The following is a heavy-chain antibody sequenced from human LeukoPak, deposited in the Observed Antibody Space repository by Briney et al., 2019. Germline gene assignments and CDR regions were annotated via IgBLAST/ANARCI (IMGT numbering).Heavy chain of an antibody. CDR1: GYTFTGYY. Sequence: ASVKVSCKASGYTFTGYYMHWVRQAPGQGLEWMGWSNPNSGGTNYAQKFQGRVTMTRDKSTSTVYMELSSLRSEDTAVYYCARQGTAYYDSSGYYDYWGQGTLVTVSS. CDR3: ARQGTAYYDSSGYYDY. J-gene: IGHJ4*02. D-gene: IGHD3-22*01. CDR2: SNPNSGGT. V-gene: IGHV1-2*02.